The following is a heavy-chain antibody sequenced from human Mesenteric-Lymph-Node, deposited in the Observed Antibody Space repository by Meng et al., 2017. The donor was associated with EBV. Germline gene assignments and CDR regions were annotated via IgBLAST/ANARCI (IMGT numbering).Heavy chain of an antibody. CDR1: GGSISSNNW. CDR2: IYHSGSP. V-gene: IGHV4-4*02. Sequence: QVQLQESGPGLVKPSGXRSLHCAVSGGSISSNNWWSWVRQPPRKGLEWIGEIYHSGSPIYNPSLKSRVTISVDKSKNQFSLNLSSVTAADTAVYFCARWTSDYEDLGYWGQGTLVTVSS. D-gene: IGHD5-12*01. CDR3: ARWTSDYEDLGY. J-gene: IGHJ4*02.